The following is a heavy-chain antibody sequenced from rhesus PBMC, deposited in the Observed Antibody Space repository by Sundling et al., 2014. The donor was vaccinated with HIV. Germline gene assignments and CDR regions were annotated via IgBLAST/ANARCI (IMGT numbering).Heavy chain of an antibody. CDR3: ASKRERVGYYPNYGLDS. J-gene: IGHJ6*01. CDR2: IYGSDANT. D-gene: IGHD3-3*01. CDR1: GGSISGGYY. Sequence: QVQLQESGPAVVKPSETLSLTCVVSGGSISGGYYWSWIRQPPGKGLEWIGNIYGSDANTDYNPSLKSRVTISTDTSNNQFSLKLSSVTAADTAMYFCASKRERVGYYPNYGLDSWGQGVVVTVSS. V-gene: IGHV4-106*01.